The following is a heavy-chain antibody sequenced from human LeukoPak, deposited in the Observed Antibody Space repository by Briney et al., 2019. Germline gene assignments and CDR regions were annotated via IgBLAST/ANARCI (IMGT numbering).Heavy chain of an antibody. V-gene: IGHV3-7*01. CDR2: IKPDGSEK. J-gene: IGHJ4*02. D-gene: IGHD6-19*01. CDR3: ARDASALY. CDR1: GFTSSSYW. Sequence: GGSLRLSCAASGFTSSSYWMSWVRQAPGKGLEWVASIKPDGSEKYYLDSVKGRFTISRDNARDSLYLQMNSLRDDDTSVYFCARDASALYWGRGTLVTVSS.